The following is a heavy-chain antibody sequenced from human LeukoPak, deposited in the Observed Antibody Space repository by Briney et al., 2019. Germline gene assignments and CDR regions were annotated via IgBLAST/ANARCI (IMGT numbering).Heavy chain of an antibody. Sequence: SETLSLTCTVSGGSISSYYWSWIRQPPGKGLEWIGYIYYSGSTNYNPSLKSRATISVDTSKNQFSLKLGSVTAADTAVYYCARGSASYYFDYWGQGTLVTVSS. J-gene: IGHJ4*02. CDR2: IYYSGST. V-gene: IGHV4-59*01. CDR3: ARGSASYYFDY. D-gene: IGHD6-6*01. CDR1: GGSISSYY.